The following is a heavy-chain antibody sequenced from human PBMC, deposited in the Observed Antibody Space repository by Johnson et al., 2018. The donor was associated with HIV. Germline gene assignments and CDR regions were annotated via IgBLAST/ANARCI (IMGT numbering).Heavy chain of an antibody. Sequence: VQLVESGGGVVQPGRSLRLSCAASGFTFSNFGMHWVRQGPGKGLEWVSYISSSGSTIYYADSVNGRFTISRDNAKNSLYLQMNSLKTEDTAVYYCNTDLAAVGSGAFDIWGQGTMVTVSS. CDR2: ISSSGSTI. CDR3: NTDLAAVGSGAFDI. J-gene: IGHJ3*02. CDR1: GFTFSNFG. D-gene: IGHD6-13*01. V-gene: IGHV3-48*04.